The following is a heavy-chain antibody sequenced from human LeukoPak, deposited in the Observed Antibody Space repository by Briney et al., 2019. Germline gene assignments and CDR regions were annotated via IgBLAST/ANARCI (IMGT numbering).Heavy chain of an antibody. Sequence: GGSLRLSCAASGFTFSSYEMNWVRQAPGKGLEWVSYISSSGSTIYYADSVKGRFTISRDNAKNSLNLQMNSLRAEDTAVYYCARDKTRWFGELLQGAFDYWGQGTLVTVSS. J-gene: IGHJ4*02. CDR3: ARDKTRWFGELLQGAFDY. CDR2: ISSSGSTI. CDR1: GFTFSSYE. V-gene: IGHV3-48*03. D-gene: IGHD3-10*01.